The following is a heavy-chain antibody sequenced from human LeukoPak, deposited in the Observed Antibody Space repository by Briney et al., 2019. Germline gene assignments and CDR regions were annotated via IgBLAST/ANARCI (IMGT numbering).Heavy chain of an antibody. CDR1: GYTFTSYG. CDR2: ISAYNGNT. CDR3: ARYIRLVDYYYGMDV. D-gene: IGHD2-8*02. J-gene: IGHJ6*02. V-gene: IGHV1-18*01. Sequence: ASVKVSCKASGYTFTSYGISWVRQAPGQGLEWMGWISAYNGNTNYAQKLQGRVTMTTDTSTSTAYMELSSLRSEDTAVYYCARYIRLVDYYYGMDVWGQGTTVTVSS.